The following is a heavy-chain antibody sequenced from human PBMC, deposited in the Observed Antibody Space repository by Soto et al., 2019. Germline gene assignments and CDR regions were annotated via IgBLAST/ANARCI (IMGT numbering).Heavy chain of an antibody. V-gene: IGHV1-69*06. CDR2: IIPIFGTA. Sequence: GASVKVSCKASGGTFSSYAISWVRQAPGQGLEWMGGIIPIFGTANYAQKFQDRVTITADKSTSTAYMELSSLRSEDTAVYYCASSGGYNWNDPPNFGNYWGQGTLVTVSS. D-gene: IGHD1-20*01. J-gene: IGHJ4*02. CDR3: ASSGGYNWNDPPNFGNY. CDR1: GGTFSSYA.